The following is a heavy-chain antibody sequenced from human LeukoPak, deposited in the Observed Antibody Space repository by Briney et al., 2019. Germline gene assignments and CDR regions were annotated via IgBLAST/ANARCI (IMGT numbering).Heavy chain of an antibody. CDR2: IYYSGST. D-gene: IGHD6-19*01. CDR3: ARYRPLAVAGYFDY. Sequence: PSETLSLTCTVSGGSISSYYWSWIRQPPGKGLEWIGYIYYSGSTNYNPSLKSRVTISVDTSKNQFSLKLSSVTAADTAVYYCARYRPLAVAGYFDYWGQGTLVTVSS. J-gene: IGHJ4*02. V-gene: IGHV4-59*08. CDR1: GGSISSYY.